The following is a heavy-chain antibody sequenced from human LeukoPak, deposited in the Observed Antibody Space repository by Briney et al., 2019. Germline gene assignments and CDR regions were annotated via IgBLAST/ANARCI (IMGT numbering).Heavy chain of an antibody. CDR2: VYYSGKT. CDR1: GDFITAYY. Sequence: PSETLSLTCTVSGDFITAYYWSWIRQAPGKGLEWIGYVYYSGKTEYNPSLRSRVTISLEMSNHQFSLKLTSVTAADTAVYYCARAAAYGPPQNWGQGTLVTVSS. V-gene: IGHV4-59*01. D-gene: IGHD3-10*01. J-gene: IGHJ4*02. CDR3: ARAAAYGPPQN.